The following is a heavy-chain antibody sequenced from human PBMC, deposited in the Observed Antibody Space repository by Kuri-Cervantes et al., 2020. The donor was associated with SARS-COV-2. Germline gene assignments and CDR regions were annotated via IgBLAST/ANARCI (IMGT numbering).Heavy chain of an antibody. Sequence: SETLSLTCTVSGGSISSYYWSWIRQPAGKGLEWIGRIYTSGSTNYNPSLKSRVTISVDTSKNQFSLRLSSVTAADTAIYYCAREDTSTIDFWGQGTLVTVSS. CDR1: GGSISSYY. CDR3: AREDTSTIDF. J-gene: IGHJ4*02. V-gene: IGHV4-4*07. CDR2: IYTSGST. D-gene: IGHD2-2*01.